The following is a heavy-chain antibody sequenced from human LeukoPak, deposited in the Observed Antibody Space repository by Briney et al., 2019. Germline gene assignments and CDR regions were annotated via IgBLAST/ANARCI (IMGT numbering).Heavy chain of an antibody. D-gene: IGHD2-15*01. CDR3: ARTDCSGGSCHFDY. V-gene: IGHV1-69*01. Sequence: SVKVSCKASGGTFSSYAISWVRQAPGQGLEWMGGIIPISGTANYAQKFQGRVTITADESTSTAYMELSSLRSEDTAVYYCARTDCSGGSCHFDYWGQGTLVTVSS. J-gene: IGHJ4*02. CDR2: IIPISGTA. CDR1: GGTFSSYA.